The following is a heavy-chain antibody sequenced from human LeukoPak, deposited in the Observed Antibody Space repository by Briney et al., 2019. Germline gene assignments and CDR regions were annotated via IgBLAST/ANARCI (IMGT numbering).Heavy chain of an antibody. CDR1: RFTFSDYI. J-gene: IGHJ3*02. V-gene: IGHV3-11*06. CDR2: ISSSGSFR. Sequence: PGGSPRLSRAPSRFTFSDYIMSWVRQAPRERREWVSYISSSGSFRNYADSVKGRFAISRDNAKNSLYLQMNSLRAEDTAVYYCARPQRGHDNDAFDIWGQGTMVTVSS. D-gene: IGHD3-22*01. CDR3: ARPQRGHDNDAFDI.